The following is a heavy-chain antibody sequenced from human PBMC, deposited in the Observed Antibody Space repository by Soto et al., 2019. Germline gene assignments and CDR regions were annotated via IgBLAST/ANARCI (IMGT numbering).Heavy chain of an antibody. CDR3: ECTVKALYVYSALDR. J-gene: IGHJ5*02. CDR2: IIPAFHRP. CDR1: GGGCSTGS. D-gene: IGHD2-2*02. Sequence: KSDYRGVGGGCSTGSARCGRKKTQQGLEWVGLIIPAFHRPGYAQKFQGRVTITADESTTTAYMELSRMRSEDAAVYVCECTVKALYVYSALDRWGQGTPVPVS. V-gene: IGHV1-69*01.